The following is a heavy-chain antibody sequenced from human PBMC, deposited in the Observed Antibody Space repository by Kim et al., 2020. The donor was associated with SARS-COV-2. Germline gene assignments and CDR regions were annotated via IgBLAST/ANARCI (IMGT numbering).Heavy chain of an antibody. V-gene: IGHV3-53*01. J-gene: IGHJ4*02. CDR3: AGDYCSRGSCYFDD. Sequence: GGSLRLSCAVSGYSITDNYMSWVRQAPGKGLEWVSIIYSGGSTSYADSVKGRFTFSRDNSKNTFYLQLNTLRAEDTAVYYCAGDYCSRGSCYFDDWGER. CDR1: GYSITDNY. CDR2: IYSGGST. D-gene: IGHD2-15*01.